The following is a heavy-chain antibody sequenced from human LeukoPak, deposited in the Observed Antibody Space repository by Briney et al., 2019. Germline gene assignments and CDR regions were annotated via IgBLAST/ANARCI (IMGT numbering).Heavy chain of an antibody. CDR1: GYTFTGYH. Sequence: ASVKVSCKASGYTFTGYHMHWVRQAPGQGLEWMGWINPNSGGTNYAQKFQGRGTMTRDTSISTAYMELSRLRSDDTAVYYCARGRLVDTAMVNDYFDYWGQGTLVTVSS. CDR2: INPNSGGT. V-gene: IGHV1-2*02. J-gene: IGHJ4*02. D-gene: IGHD5-18*01. CDR3: ARGRLVDTAMVNDYFDY.